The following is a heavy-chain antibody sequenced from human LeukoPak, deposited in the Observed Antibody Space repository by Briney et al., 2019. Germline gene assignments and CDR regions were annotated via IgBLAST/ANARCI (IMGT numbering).Heavy chain of an antibody. D-gene: IGHD6-13*01. CDR1: GFTFSSYS. J-gene: IGHJ6*03. V-gene: IGHV3-21*01. CDR2: ISSSSSYI. Sequence: PGGSLRLSCAASGFTFSSYSMNWVRQAPGKGLEWVSSISSSSSYIYYADSVKGRFTISRDNAKNSLYLQMDSLRAEDTAVYYCARSSAYSSSWGSYYYYYYMDVWGKGTTVTISS. CDR3: ARSSAYSSSWGSYYYYYYMDV.